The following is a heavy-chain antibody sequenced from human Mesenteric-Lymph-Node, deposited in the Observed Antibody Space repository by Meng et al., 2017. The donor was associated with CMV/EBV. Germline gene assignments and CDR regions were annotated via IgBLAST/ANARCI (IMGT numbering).Heavy chain of an antibody. Sequence: GESLKISCAASGFTFSNYWMTWVRQAPGKGLEWVANIKPDGSEEYYVDSVKGRFTISRDNAKNSLYLQMNSLRAEDTAVYYCARLIPYYDSSGYYSTKGGMDVWGQGTTVTVSS. J-gene: IGHJ6*02. CDR1: GFTFSNYW. CDR3: ARLIPYYDSSGYYSTKGGMDV. D-gene: IGHD3-22*01. V-gene: IGHV3-7*01. CDR2: IKPDGSEE.